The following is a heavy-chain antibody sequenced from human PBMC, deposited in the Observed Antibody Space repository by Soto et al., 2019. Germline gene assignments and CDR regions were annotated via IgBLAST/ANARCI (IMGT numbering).Heavy chain of an antibody. J-gene: IGHJ2*01. V-gene: IGHV3-30-3*02. CDR3: GKTLPCVRGGSYSPQVLTNCYFEL. CDR1: GFTFSSYA. D-gene: IGHD2-15*01. Sequence: QVQLVESGGGVVQPGRSLRLSCAASGFTFSSYAMHWVRQAPGKGLEWVAVISYDGSNKYYADSVKGRFTISRDNSKNKVYLQLNRRRPEDTAVYYCGKTLPCVRGGSYSPQVLTNCYFELWGRGTLVTVAS. CDR2: ISYDGSNK.